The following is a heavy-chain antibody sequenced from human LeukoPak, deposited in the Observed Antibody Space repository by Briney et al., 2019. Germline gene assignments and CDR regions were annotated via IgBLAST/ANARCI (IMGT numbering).Heavy chain of an antibody. V-gene: IGHV4-59*01. CDR3: ARGFWFDP. Sequence: PSETLSLTCTVSGGSISNYHWSWIRQPPGKGLEWIGYIYYTGSTNYNPSLKSRVTISVDTSKNQFFLKLSSVTAADTAVYYCARGFWFDPWGQGTLVTVSS. CDR1: GGSISNYH. CDR2: IYYTGST. J-gene: IGHJ5*02.